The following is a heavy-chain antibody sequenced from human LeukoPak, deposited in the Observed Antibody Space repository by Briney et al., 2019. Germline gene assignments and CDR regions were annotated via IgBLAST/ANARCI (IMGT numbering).Heavy chain of an antibody. CDR1: GFTFSDHY. CDR3: ARDPDTSSKVDY. D-gene: IGHD2-2*01. J-gene: IGHJ4*02. Sequence: PGGSLRLSCAASGFTFSDHYMSGIRQAPGKGLEWVSYITSSGSPIYYADSVKGRFAISRDNAKNSLYLQKNSLRADDTAVYYCARDPDTSSKVDYWGQGTLVTVSS. CDR2: ITSSGSPI. V-gene: IGHV3-11*01.